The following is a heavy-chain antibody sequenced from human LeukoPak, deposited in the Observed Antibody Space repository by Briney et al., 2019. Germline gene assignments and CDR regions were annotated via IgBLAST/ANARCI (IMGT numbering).Heavy chain of an antibody. CDR3: ASDWGYCSSTRCYISPYHFDY. CDR1: GFTFSSYA. D-gene: IGHD2-2*02. CDR2: ISGSGGST. Sequence: GGSLRLSCAASGFTFSSYAMSWVRQAPGKGLEWVSAISGSGGSTYYADSVKGRFTISRDNSKNTLYLQMNSLRAEDTAVYYCASDWGYCSSTRCYISPYHFDYWGQGTLVTVSS. J-gene: IGHJ4*02. V-gene: IGHV3-23*01.